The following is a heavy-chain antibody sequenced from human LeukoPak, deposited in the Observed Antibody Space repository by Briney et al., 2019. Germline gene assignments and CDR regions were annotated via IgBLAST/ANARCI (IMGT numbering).Heavy chain of an antibody. Sequence: GGSLRLSCAASGFTFSIYWMSWVRQAPGKGLEWVANIKQDGSEKYYVDSVKGRFTISRDNAKNSLYLQMNSLRAEDTAVYYCARDSTAMAYTFDYWGQGTLVTVSS. CDR2: IKQDGSEK. V-gene: IGHV3-7*01. D-gene: IGHD5-18*01. J-gene: IGHJ4*02. CDR1: GFTFSIYW. CDR3: ARDSTAMAYTFDY.